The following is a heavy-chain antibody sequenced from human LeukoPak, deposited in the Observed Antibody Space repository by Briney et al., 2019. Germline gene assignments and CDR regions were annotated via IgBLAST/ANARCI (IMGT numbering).Heavy chain of an antibody. CDR3: ARDSHSSSSTFDY. J-gene: IGHJ4*02. CDR2: IYYSGST. V-gene: IGHV4-39*07. Sequence: SETLSLTCTVSGGSISSSSYYWGWIRQPPGKGLEWIGSIYYSGSTYYNPSLKSRVTISVDTSKNQFSLKLSSVTAADTAVYYCARDSHSSSSTFDYWGQGTLVTVSS. CDR1: GGSISSSSYY. D-gene: IGHD6-6*01.